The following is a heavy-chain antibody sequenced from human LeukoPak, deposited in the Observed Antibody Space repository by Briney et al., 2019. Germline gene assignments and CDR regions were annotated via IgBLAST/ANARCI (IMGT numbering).Heavy chain of an antibody. CDR2: IYYSGST. D-gene: IGHD3-22*01. CDR3: ARINYDSSGYYFDY. CDR1: GGSISSYY. V-gene: IGHV4-59*12. Sequence: SETLSLTCTVSGGSISSYYWSWIRQPPGKGLEWIGYIYYSGSTNYNPSLKSRVTISVDTSKNQFSLKLSSVTAADTAVYYCARINYDSSGYYFDYWGQGTLVTVSS. J-gene: IGHJ4*02.